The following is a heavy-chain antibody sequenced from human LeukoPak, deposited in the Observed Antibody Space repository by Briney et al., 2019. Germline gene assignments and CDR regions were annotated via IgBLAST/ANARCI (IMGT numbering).Heavy chain of an antibody. J-gene: IGHJ4*02. V-gene: IGHV4-61*02. D-gene: IGHD4/OR15-4a*01. CDR1: GGSISSGEYY. CDR3: ARLTTMGIHGLATFDS. CDR2: VSTSGHT. Sequence: SETLSLTCDVSGGSISSGEYYWSWIRQPAGKGLEWIGRVSTSGHTNYNPSLKDRVTLSADASKNQFSLRLTSVTAADTAVYYCARLTTMGIHGLATFDSWGQGTLVTVSS.